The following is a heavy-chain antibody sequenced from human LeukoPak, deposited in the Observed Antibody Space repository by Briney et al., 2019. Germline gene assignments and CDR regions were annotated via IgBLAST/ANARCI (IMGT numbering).Heavy chain of an antibody. CDR3: AKSPGTTVSHLYWYFDL. CDR1: GLTFSNYG. J-gene: IGHJ2*01. Sequence: QPGGTLRLSCVASGLTFSNYGISWVRQAPGKGLEWVSAISSTGGTTYYADSVKGWFTISRDNSKNTLYLQMNSLRAEDTAVYYCAKSPGTTVSHLYWYFDLWGRGTLVTVSS. V-gene: IGHV3-23*01. D-gene: IGHD4-11*01. CDR2: ISSTGGTT.